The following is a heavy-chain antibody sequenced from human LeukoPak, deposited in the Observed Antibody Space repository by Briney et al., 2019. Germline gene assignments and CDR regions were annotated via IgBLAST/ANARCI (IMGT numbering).Heavy chain of an antibody. J-gene: IGHJ4*02. D-gene: IGHD3-10*01. CDR3: ARDGSGRVPEMSAPDY. CDR2: ITASSTAI. CDR1: GFTFNTYT. Sequence: GGSLRLSCAASGFTFNTYTMNWVRQAPGKGLEWVSSITASSTAIYSADSVKGRFTISRDNAKNSLYLQMNSLRAEDTAVYYCARDGSGRVPEMSAPDYWGQGTLVTVSS. V-gene: IGHV3-48*01.